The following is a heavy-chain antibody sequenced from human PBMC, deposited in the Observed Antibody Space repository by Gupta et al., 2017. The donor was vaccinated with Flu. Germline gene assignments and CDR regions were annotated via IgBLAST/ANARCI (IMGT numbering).Heavy chain of an antibody. Sequence: EVQLVESGGGVVRPGGSLRLSCAASGFTFDDYGMSWVRQAPGKGLEWVSGINWNGGSTGYADSEKGRFTISRDNAKNSLYLQMNSLRAEDTALYHCARGAVVVPAAPYYGMDVWGQGTTVTVSS. D-gene: IGHD2-2*01. V-gene: IGHV3-20*01. J-gene: IGHJ6*02. CDR1: GFTFDDYG. CDR2: INWNGGST. CDR3: ARGAVVVPAAPYYGMDV.